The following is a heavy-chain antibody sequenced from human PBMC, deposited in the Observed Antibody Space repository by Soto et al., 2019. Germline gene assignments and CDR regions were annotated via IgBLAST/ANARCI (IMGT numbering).Heavy chain of an antibody. CDR2: IGTRGNTK. Sequence: GGSLRLSCATSGFTFSDYYMSWIRQAPGKGLEWVSYIGTRGNTKYYADSVSGRFTISRDNAKNSLYLQMNSLRADDTAVYYCARDGTEYYGEYYDYWGQGIPVTVSS. J-gene: IGHJ4*02. CDR3: ARDGTEYYGEYYDY. D-gene: IGHD4-17*01. CDR1: GFTFSDYY. V-gene: IGHV3-11*01.